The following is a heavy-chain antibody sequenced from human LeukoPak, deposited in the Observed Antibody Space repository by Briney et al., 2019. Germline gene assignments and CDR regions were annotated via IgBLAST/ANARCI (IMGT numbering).Heavy chain of an antibody. J-gene: IGHJ4*02. CDR3: ARGEGATTQEDFDY. CDR2: ISAYNGNT. V-gene: IGHV1-18*01. CDR1: GYTFTSSG. D-gene: IGHD1-26*01. Sequence: RGASVKVSCKASGYTFTSSGTSWVRQAAGQGLEWMGWISAYNGNTNYAQKLQGRVTMTTDTSTRTAYMELRSLRSDDTAVYYCARGEGATTQEDFDYWGQGTLVTVSS.